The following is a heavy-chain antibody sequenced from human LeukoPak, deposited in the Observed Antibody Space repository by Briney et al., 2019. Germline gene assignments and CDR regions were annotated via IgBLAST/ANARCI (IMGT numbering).Heavy chain of an antibody. CDR3: ARVAIAAAQGRGSFNWFDP. Sequence: GGSLRLSCAAAGFTFSSYGMHWVRQAPGKGLEWVAGISHDGSNGYYADSVKGRFTISRDNAKNTLYLQMNSLRAVDTAVYYCARVAIAAAQGRGSFNWFDPWGQGTLVTVSS. D-gene: IGHD6-13*01. J-gene: IGHJ5*02. CDR1: GFTFSSYG. V-gene: IGHV3-30*03. CDR2: ISHDGSNG.